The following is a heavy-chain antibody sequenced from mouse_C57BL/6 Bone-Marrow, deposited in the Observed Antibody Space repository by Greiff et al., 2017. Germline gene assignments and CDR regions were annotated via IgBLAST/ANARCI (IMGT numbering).Heavy chain of an antibody. V-gene: IGHV1-55*01. D-gene: IGHD4-1*01. CDR1: GYTFTSYW. CDR2: IYPTSGRT. Sequence: QVQLQQPGAELVKPGASVKMSCKASGYTFTSYWITWVKQRPGPGLEWIGDIYPTSGRTNYNEKFKSKAILTVDTSSNTAYMQRSSLTSEDSAVFDCARSGPLGRSFDYWGQGTTLTVSS. CDR3: ARSGPLGRSFDY. J-gene: IGHJ2*01.